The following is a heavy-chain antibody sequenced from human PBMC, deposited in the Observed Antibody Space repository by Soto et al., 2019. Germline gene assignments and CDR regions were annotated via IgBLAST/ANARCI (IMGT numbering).Heavy chain of an antibody. Sequence: SATLSLTCALSRISISSSNWWSSVRLLPGKGLEWIGEIYHSGSTNYNPSLKSRVTISVVKSKNQFSLKLSSVTAADTAVYYCARAAMGGSSWPFDYWGQGTLVTVS. CDR2: IYHSGST. V-gene: IGHV4-4*02. CDR1: RISISSSNW. D-gene: IGHD6-13*01. J-gene: IGHJ4*02. CDR3: ARAAMGGSSWPFDY.